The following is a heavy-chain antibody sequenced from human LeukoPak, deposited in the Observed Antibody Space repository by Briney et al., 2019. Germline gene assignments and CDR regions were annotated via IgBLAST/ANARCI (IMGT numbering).Heavy chain of an antibody. CDR2: VSYFGTT. CDR3: TRLPLDYSVDY. D-gene: IGHD4-11*01. CDR1: GDSISNTAHW. V-gene: IGHV4-39*01. J-gene: IGHJ4*02. Sequence: SETLSLTCTVSGDSISNTAHWWGWIRQSPGKGLEWIGSVSYFGTTSYSPSLKSRVTMSIDTSKKQFSLQLSSVTAADTAVYYCTRLPLDYSVDYWGQGALVSVSS.